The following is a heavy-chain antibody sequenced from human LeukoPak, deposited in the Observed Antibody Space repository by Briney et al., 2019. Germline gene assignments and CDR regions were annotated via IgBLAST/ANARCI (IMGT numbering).Heavy chain of an antibody. V-gene: IGHV3-7*01. CDR1: GFTFSSYA. Sequence: GGSLRLSCAASGFTFSSYAMSWVRQAPGKGLEWVAIIKQDGSERYYVDAVKGRFTISRDDAKNSLYLQMNSLRVEDTAIYYCAKSSEYYDFWTYYLADYWGQGTLVTVSS. D-gene: IGHD3/OR15-3a*01. CDR3: AKSSEYYDFWTYYLADY. J-gene: IGHJ4*02. CDR2: IKQDGSER.